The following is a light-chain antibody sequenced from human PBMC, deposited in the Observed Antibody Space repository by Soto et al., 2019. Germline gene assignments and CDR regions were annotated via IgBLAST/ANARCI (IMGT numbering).Light chain of an antibody. CDR1: QSISSY. J-gene: IGKJ1*01. CDR3: QQSYSTPWT. CDR2: DAS. Sequence: DIQMTQSPSSLSASVGDRVTITCRASQSISSYLNWYQQKPGKAPKLLIYDASRFQSGVPSRFSGSGSGTDFTLTSSSLQPEDFATYYCQQSYSTPWTFGQGTTVEIK. V-gene: IGKV1-39*01.